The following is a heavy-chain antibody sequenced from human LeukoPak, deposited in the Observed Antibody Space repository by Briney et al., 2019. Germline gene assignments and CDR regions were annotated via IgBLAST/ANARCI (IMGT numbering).Heavy chain of an antibody. Sequence: PGGSLRLSCVASGFTFDGYAMHWVRQAPGQGLEWVSGVTWHSENVDYADSVKGRFTISRDNAKNSLYLQMNNLRPEDTALYFCVAVPETNFWIGFYLDYWGQGTMVTVSS. CDR2: VTWHSENV. V-gene: IGHV3-9*01. CDR3: VAVPETNFWIGFYLDY. D-gene: IGHD3-3*01. J-gene: IGHJ4*02. CDR1: GFTFDGYA.